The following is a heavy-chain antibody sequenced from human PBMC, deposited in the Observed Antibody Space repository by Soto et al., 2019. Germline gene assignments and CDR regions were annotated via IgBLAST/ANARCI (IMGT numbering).Heavy chain of an antibody. CDR1: GLSFSNYW. J-gene: IGHJ4*02. CDR3: ARESSGYSSYFDY. D-gene: IGHD5-12*01. Sequence: PWGSLRLSCAGSGLSFSNYWTHRVRQAPGKGLAWVSRVSRDGSNTAYADSVKGRFTISRDFAKNTVYLQMNSLRDEDTAVYYCARESSGYSSYFDYWGQGTLVTVSS. V-gene: IGHV3-74*01. CDR2: VSRDGSNT.